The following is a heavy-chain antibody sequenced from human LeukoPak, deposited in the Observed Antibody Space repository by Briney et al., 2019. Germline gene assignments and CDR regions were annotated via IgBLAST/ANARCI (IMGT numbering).Heavy chain of an antibody. V-gene: IGHV3-7*04. Sequence: GGSLRLSCAASGFSFSTYGMNWVRQAPEKGLEWVANIKQDGSEIYYVDSVKGRFTISRDNAKNSLYLQMNSVRAEDTAVYYCARGGSRVVVTAILNYWGQGTLVTASS. J-gene: IGHJ4*02. CDR3: ARGGSRVVVTAILNY. CDR2: IKQDGSEI. CDR1: GFSFSTYG. D-gene: IGHD2-21*02.